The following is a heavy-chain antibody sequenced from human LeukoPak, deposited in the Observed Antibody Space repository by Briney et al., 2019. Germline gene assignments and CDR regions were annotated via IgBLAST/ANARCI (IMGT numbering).Heavy chain of an antibody. D-gene: IGHD4-17*01. J-gene: IGHJ4*02. CDR3: AKDPSIYGDYVREWDY. CDR1: GFTFSSYA. V-gene: IGHV3-23*01. CDR2: ISGSGGST. Sequence: PGGSLRLSCAASGFTFSSYAMSWVRQAPGKGLEWVSAISGSGGSTYYADSVKGRFTMSRDNSKNTLYLQMNSLRAEDTAVYYCAKDPSIYGDYVREWDYWGQGTLVTVSS.